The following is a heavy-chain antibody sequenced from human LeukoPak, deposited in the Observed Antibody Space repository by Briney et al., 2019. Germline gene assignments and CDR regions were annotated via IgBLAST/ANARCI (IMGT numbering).Heavy chain of an antibody. CDR1: GFPFSSYA. CDR2: ISGSGGST. V-gene: IGHV3-23*01. CDR3: AKERGYGYNHIDY. J-gene: IGHJ4*02. D-gene: IGHD5-24*01. Sequence: PGGSLRLSCEASGFPFSSYAMNWVRQAPGKGLEWASTISGSGGSTYYADSVKGRFTISRDKSKNTVYLQMNSLRAEDTAVYYCAKERGYGYNHIDYWGQGTLVTVSS.